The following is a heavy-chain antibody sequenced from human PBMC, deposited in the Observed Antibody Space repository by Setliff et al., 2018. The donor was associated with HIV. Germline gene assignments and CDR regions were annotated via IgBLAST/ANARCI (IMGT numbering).Heavy chain of an antibody. D-gene: IGHD5-12*01. Sequence: SVKVSCKASGGTFSTYAISWVRQAPGQGLEWMGGVIPIFGAANYAQKFQGRVTITADKSTSTAYMELSSLRSEDTAVYYCAQGVRDGYNYADYLGQGTLVTVSS. CDR1: GGTFSTYA. J-gene: IGHJ4*02. V-gene: IGHV1-69*06. CDR2: VIPIFGAA. CDR3: AQGVRDGYNYADY.